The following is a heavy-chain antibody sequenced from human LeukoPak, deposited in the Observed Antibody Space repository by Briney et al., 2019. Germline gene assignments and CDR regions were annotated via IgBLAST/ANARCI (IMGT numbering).Heavy chain of an antibody. D-gene: IGHD3-9*01. J-gene: IGHJ4*02. V-gene: IGHV4-59*12. CDR1: GGSISSYY. CDR2: IYYSGST. Sequence: PSETLSLTCTVSGGSISSYYWSWIRQPPGKGLEWIGYIYYSGSTNYNPSLKSRVTISVDTSKNQFSLKLSSVTAADTAVYYCARAPLTGLTGYYPYYFDYWGQGTLVTVSS. CDR3: ARAPLTGLTGYYPYYFDY.